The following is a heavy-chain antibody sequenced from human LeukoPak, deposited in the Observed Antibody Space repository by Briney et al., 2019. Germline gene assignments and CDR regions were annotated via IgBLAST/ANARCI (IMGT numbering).Heavy chain of an antibody. J-gene: IGHJ4*02. V-gene: IGHV3-53*01. CDR1: GFTFSDYY. D-gene: IGHD5-12*01. CDR3: AKDGAWLRFDD. CDR2: ISPGGPT. Sequence: GGSLRLSCAASGFTFSDYYMSWVRQAPGKGLEWVSGISPGGPTHYADSVKGRFTISRDDSKNTLYLQMKNLRAEDTAVYYCAKDGAWLRFDDWGQGILVSVSS.